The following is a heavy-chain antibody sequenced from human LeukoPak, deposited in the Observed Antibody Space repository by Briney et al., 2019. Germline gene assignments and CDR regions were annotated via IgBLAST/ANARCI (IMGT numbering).Heavy chain of an antibody. V-gene: IGHV3-30*18. Sequence: GGSLRLSCAASGFTFSSYGMHWVRQAPGKGLEWVAVISYDGSNKYYADSVKGRFTISRDISKNTLHLQMNSLRAEDTAVYYCAKDALNIVVVPAAIPDCGMDVWGQGTTVTVSS. CDR3: AKDALNIVVVPAAIPDCGMDV. J-gene: IGHJ6*02. D-gene: IGHD2-2*02. CDR1: GFTFSSYG. CDR2: ISYDGSNK.